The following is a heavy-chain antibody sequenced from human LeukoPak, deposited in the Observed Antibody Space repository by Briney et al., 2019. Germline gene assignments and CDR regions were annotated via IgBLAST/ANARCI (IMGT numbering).Heavy chain of an antibody. J-gene: IGHJ4*02. CDR3: ARGPPHSSGWRTFDY. V-gene: IGHV3-53*01. Sequence: GGSLRLSCAASGFTVSSNYMSWVRQAPGKGLEWVSVIYSGGSTYYADSVKGRFTISRDNSKNTLYLQMKSLRAEDTAVYYCARGPPHSSGWRTFDYWGQGTLVAVSS. D-gene: IGHD6-19*01. CDR2: IYSGGST. CDR1: GFTVSSNY.